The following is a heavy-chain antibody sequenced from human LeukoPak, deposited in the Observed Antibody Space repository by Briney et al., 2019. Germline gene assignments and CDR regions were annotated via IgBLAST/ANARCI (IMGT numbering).Heavy chain of an antibody. CDR1: GFTFSSYS. CDR2: ISSSSSYI. V-gene: IGHV3-21*01. CDR3: ARDQMTTVTTD. D-gene: IGHD4-17*01. J-gene: IGHJ4*02. Sequence: GGSLRLSCAASGFTFSSYSMNWVRQAPGKGLEWVSSISSSSSYIYYADSVKGRFTISRDNAKNSLYLQMDNLRAEDTAVYYCARDQMTTVTTDWGQGTLVTVSS.